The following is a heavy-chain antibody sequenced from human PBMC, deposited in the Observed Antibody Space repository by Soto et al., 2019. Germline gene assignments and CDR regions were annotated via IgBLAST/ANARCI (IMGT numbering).Heavy chain of an antibody. CDR1: GYTSADFG. J-gene: IGHJ5*01. CDR2: VSGNNGAS. CDR3: VRDQKYFRVNGNWFDS. D-gene: IGHD2-2*01. Sequence: GASVKVSCKGSGYTSADFGISWVRQAPGQGLEWMGWVSGNNGASNPAPKVQGRITMTLDTSTGVSYMALRSLRSDDTAIYYCVRDQKYFRVNGNWFDSWGQGTLVTVSS. V-gene: IGHV1-18*04.